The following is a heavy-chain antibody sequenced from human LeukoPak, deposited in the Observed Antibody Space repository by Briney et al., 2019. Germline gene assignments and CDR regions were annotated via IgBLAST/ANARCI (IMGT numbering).Heavy chain of an antibody. CDR2: ISAYNGNT. D-gene: IGHD3-22*01. J-gene: IGHJ4*02. Sequence: ASVKVSCKASRYTFTSYGISWVRQAPGQGLEWMGWISAYNGNTNYAQKLQGRVTMTTDTSTSTAYMELRSLRSDDTAVYYCARTKSNYYDSSGHPFGYWGQGTLVTVSS. CDR3: ARTKSNYYDSSGHPFGY. V-gene: IGHV1-18*01. CDR1: RYTFTSYG.